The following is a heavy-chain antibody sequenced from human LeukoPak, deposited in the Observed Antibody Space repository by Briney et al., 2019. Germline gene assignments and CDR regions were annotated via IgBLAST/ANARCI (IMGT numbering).Heavy chain of an antibody. V-gene: IGHV3-23*01. Sequence: GGSLRLSRAASGFTFSSYAMSWVRQAPGKGLEWVSATSGSGGSTYYADSVKGRFTISRDNSKNTLYLQMNSLRAEDTAVYYCAKRPPYYDFWSGFTYYFDYWGQGTLVTVSS. CDR1: GFTFSSYA. CDR2: TSGSGGST. CDR3: AKRPPYYDFWSGFTYYFDY. D-gene: IGHD3-3*01. J-gene: IGHJ4*02.